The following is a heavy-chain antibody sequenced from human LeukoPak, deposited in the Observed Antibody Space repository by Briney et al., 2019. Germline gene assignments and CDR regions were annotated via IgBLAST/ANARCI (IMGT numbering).Heavy chain of an antibody. CDR2: INHSGST. CDR1: GGSFSGYY. Sequence: SETLSLTCAVYGGSFSGYYWSWIRQPPGKGLEWIGAINHSGSTNYNPSLKSRVTISVDTSKNQFSLKLSSVTAADTAVYYCARGHKRITIFGVAAPVQGWFDPWGQGTLVTVSS. V-gene: IGHV4-34*01. D-gene: IGHD3-3*01. J-gene: IGHJ5*02. CDR3: ARGHKRITIFGVAAPVQGWFDP.